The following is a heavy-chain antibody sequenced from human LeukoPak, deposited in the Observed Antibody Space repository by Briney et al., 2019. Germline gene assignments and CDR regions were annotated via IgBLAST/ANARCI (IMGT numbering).Heavy chain of an antibody. V-gene: IGHV3-30*02. CDR3: AKEVGLGGFDY. D-gene: IGHD1-26*01. CDR2: IRYDGSKK. J-gene: IGHJ4*02. CDR1: GFTFSSYG. Sequence: GGSLRLSCAASGFTFSSYGMHLVRQAPGKGLEWVAFIRYDGSKKYYADSVQGRFTISRDNSKNTLYLQMNSLRVEDTAVYYCAKEVGLGGFDYWGQGTLVTVSS.